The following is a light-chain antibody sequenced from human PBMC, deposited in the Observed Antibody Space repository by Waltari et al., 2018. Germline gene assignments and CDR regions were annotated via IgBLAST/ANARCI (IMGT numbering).Light chain of an antibody. J-gene: IGKJ4*01. V-gene: IGKV3-20*01. Sequence: EIVLMQSPGTLSLSPGERATLSCRATQSVSSSHLAWYQQKPGQAPRLLISGASSRATGIPDRFSASGSGTDFTLTISRLEPEDFAVYYCQQYGSSPLTFGGGTKVEIK. CDR2: GAS. CDR3: QQYGSSPLT. CDR1: QSVSSSH.